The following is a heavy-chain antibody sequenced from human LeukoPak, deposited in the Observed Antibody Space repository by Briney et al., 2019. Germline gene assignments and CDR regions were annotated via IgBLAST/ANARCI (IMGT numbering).Heavy chain of an antibody. Sequence: ASVRVSCKTSGYTFIAYGISWVRQAPGQGLEWMGWISGYNGRAYYARKFQDRVILTIGTSSNTIDVELRNLRSDDTAMYYCARDPERWVAVPPAYWGQGTLVTVSS. D-gene: IGHD1-26*01. J-gene: IGHJ4*02. V-gene: IGHV1-18*01. CDR2: ISGYNGRA. CDR1: GYTFIAYG. CDR3: ARDPERWVAVPPAY.